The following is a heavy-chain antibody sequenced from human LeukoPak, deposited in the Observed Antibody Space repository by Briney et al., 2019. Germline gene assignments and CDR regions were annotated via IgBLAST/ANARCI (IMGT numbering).Heavy chain of an antibody. J-gene: IGHJ4*02. CDR3: ARGANYGDYYPLYYFDS. D-gene: IGHD2-21*02. CDR2: IRQDGSER. V-gene: IGHV3-7*01. CDR1: GFTFSSYG. Sequence: GGSLRLSCAASGFTFSSYGMSWVRQAPGKGLEWVANIRQDGSERYYLDSVKGRFTISRDNAKNSLYLQMNTLTGEDTAVYYCARGANYGDYYPLYYFDSWGQGTLVTVSS.